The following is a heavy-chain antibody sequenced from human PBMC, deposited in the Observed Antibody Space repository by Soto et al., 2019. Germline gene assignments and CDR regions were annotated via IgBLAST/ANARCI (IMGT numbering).Heavy chain of an antibody. CDR3: AKDNYYGSGTLGAFDI. D-gene: IGHD3-10*01. Sequence: PGGSLRLSCAASGFTFSSYAMSWVRQAPGKGLEWVSAISGSGGSTYYADSVKGRFTISRDNSKNTLYLQMNSLRAEDTAVYYCAKDNYYGSGTLGAFDIWGQGTMVTVSS. J-gene: IGHJ3*02. V-gene: IGHV3-23*01. CDR1: GFTFSSYA. CDR2: ISGSGGST.